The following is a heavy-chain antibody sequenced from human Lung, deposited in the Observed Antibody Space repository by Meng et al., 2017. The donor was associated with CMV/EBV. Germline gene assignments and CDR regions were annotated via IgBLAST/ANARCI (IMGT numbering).Heavy chain of an antibody. J-gene: IGHJ3*02. CDR1: GYTFTSYY. CDR2: INPSGGST. D-gene: IGHD1-26*01. CDR3: AREGVIVGATHAFDI. Sequence: ASVKVSCKASGYTFTSYYMHWVRQAPGQGLEWMGIINPSGGSTSYAQKFQGRVTMTRDTSTSTVYMELSSLRSEDTAVYYCAREGVIVGATHAFDIWGQGTMVTVSS. V-gene: IGHV1-46*01.